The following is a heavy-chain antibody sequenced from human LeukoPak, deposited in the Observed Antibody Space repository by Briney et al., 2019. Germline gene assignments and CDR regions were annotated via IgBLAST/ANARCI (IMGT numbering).Heavy chain of an antibody. CDR1: GGSFSGYY. J-gene: IGHJ6*03. V-gene: IGHV4-34*01. CDR3: ARRGVLTGFGGHYYYYMDV. Sequence: SETLSLTCAVYGGSFSGYYWSWIRQPPGKGLEWIGKINHSGSTNYNPSLKSRVTISVDTSKNQFSLKLSSVTAADTAVYYCARRGVLTGFGGHYYYYMDVWGKGTTVTISS. CDR2: INHSGST. D-gene: IGHD3-9*01.